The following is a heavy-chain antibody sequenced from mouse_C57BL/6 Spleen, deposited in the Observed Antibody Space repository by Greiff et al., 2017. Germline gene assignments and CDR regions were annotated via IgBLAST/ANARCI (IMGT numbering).Heavy chain of an antibody. CDR1: GYSFTDYN. V-gene: IGHV1-39*01. CDR2: INPNYGTT. Sequence: VQLQQPGPELVKPGASVKISCKASGYSFTDYNMHWVKQSHGQSLEWIGVINPNYGTTSYNQKFKGKATLTVDQSSSTAYMQLNSLTSEDSAVYNGARRGRWYFEVWGTGTTVTVSS. J-gene: IGHJ1*03. CDR3: ARRGRWYFEV.